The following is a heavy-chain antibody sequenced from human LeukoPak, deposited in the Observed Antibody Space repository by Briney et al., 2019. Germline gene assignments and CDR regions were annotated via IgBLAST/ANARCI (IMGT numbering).Heavy chain of an antibody. D-gene: IGHD1-1*01. CDR1: GGSISSSSYY. CDR2: TYYSGST. J-gene: IGHJ5*02. CDR3: ARGRRVLGYNWFDP. V-gene: IGHV4-39*07. Sequence: SETLSLTCTVSGGSISSSSYYWGWIRQPPGKGLEWIGSTYYSGSTYYNPSLKSRVTISVDTSKNQFSLKLSSVTAADTAVYYCARGRRVLGYNWFDPWGQGTLVTVSS.